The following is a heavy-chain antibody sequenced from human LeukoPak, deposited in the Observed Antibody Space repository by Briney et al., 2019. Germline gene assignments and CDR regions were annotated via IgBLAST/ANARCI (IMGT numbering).Heavy chain of an antibody. J-gene: IGHJ5*02. V-gene: IGHV1-24*01. D-gene: IGHD3-10*01. CDR3: ATDFAGAIMFDP. CDR1: GYTLTGLS. Sequence: ASVKVSCKVSGYTLTGLSMHWVRQAPGKGLEWMGGFDPEDGETIYAQKFQGRVTMTEDTSTDTAYMELSSLRSEDTAVYYCATDFAGAIMFDPWGQGTLVTVSS. CDR2: FDPEDGET.